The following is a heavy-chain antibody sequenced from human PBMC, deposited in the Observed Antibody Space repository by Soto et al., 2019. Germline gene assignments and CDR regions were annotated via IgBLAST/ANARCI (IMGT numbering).Heavy chain of an antibody. D-gene: IGHD3-22*01. CDR2: IKQDGSEK. CDR3: ARYYDGSGNSDAFDI. Sequence: TGGSLRLSCAASGFTFSSYWMTWVRQAPGKGLEWVTNIKQDGSEKYYVDSVKGRFTISRDNAENSLSLEMNSLRAEDTAIYYCARYYDGSGNSDAFDIWGQGTMVTVSS. CDR1: GFTFSSYW. J-gene: IGHJ3*02. V-gene: IGHV3-7*03.